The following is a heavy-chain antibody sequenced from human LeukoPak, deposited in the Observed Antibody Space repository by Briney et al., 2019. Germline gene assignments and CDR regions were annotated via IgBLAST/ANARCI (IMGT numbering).Heavy chain of an antibody. CDR3: ARTSSMSLDN. D-gene: IGHD2-2*01. V-gene: IGHV3-74*01. J-gene: IGHJ4*02. CDR1: GFIFSNYR. CDR2: IDSDGSST. Sequence: PGGSLRLSCVASGFIFSNYRMQWVRQAPGKGLVWVSRIDSDGSSTSYADSLKGRFTISRDNSKNTLYPQMNSLRAEDTAVYYCARTSSMSLDNWGQGTLVTVPS.